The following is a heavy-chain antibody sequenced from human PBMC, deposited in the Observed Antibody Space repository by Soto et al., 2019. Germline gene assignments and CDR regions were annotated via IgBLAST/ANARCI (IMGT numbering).Heavy chain of an antibody. CDR3: ARALTYYDILTGYQMGPGNAFDI. D-gene: IGHD3-9*01. Sequence: PSETLSLTCAVYGGSFSGYYWSWIRQPPGKGLEWIGEINHSGSTNYNPSLKSRVTISVDTSKNQFSLKLSSVTAADTAVYYCARALTYYDILTGYQMGPGNAFDIWGQGTMVTVSS. V-gene: IGHV4-34*01. CDR2: INHSGST. CDR1: GGSFSGYY. J-gene: IGHJ3*02.